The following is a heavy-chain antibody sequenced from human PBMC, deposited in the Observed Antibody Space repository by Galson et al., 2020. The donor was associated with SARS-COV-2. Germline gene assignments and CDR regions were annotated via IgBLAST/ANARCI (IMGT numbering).Heavy chain of an antibody. CDR1: GFTVSSNY. V-gene: IGHV3-53*01. J-gene: IGHJ4*02. D-gene: IGHD1-26*01. CDR3: AREVGAVIDY. Sequence: GESLKISCAASGFTVSSNYMSWVRQAPGKALEWVSVIYSGGSTYYADSVKGRFTISRDNSKNTLYLQMNSLRAEDTAVYYCAREVGAVIDYWGQGTLVTVSS. CDR2: IYSGGST.